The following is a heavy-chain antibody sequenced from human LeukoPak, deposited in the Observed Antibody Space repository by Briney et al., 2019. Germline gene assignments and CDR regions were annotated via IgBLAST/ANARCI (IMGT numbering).Heavy chain of an antibody. V-gene: IGHV1-2*02. CDR2: INPNSGGT. CDR1: GYTFTGYY. CDR3: ARVRAYYYDSSGSPLYYFDY. J-gene: IGHJ4*02. Sequence: GASVTVSCKTSGYTFTGYYIHWVRQAPGQGLEWMGWINPNSGGTIYAQKFQGRVTMTRDTSISTAYMEVTRLRSDDTAVYYCARVRAYYYDSSGSPLYYFDYWGQGTLVTVSS. D-gene: IGHD3-22*01.